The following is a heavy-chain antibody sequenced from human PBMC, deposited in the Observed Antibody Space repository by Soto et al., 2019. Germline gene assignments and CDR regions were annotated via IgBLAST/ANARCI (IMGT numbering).Heavy chain of an antibody. J-gene: IGHJ4*02. V-gene: IGHV3-30-3*01. CDR1: GFTFSSYA. Sequence: QVQLVESGGGVVQPGRSLRLSCAASGFTFSSYAMHWVRQAPGKGLEWVAVISYDGSNKYYADSVKGRFTISRDNSKNTLYLQMNSLRAEDTAVYYCAREPLCSSTSCYAEVFDYWGQGTLVTVSS. D-gene: IGHD2-2*01. CDR3: AREPLCSSTSCYAEVFDY. CDR2: ISYDGSNK.